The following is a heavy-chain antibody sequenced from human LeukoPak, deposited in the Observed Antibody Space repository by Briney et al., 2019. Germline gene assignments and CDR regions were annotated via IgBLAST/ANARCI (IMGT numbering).Heavy chain of an antibody. Sequence: GASVKVSCKASGGTVSSYAISWVRQAAGQGGGWMGWISAYNGKTNYAQKLQARVTMPTDTSTTTAYMELRSLRSADTAVYYCARGAYYYDSSGPTPYYFDYWGQGTLVTVSS. CDR1: GGTVSSYA. J-gene: IGHJ4*02. CDR2: ISAYNGKT. D-gene: IGHD3-22*01. V-gene: IGHV1-18*01. CDR3: ARGAYYYDSSGPTPYYFDY.